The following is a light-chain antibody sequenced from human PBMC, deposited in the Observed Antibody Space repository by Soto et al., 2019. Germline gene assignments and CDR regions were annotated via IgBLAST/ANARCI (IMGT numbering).Light chain of an antibody. CDR2: EVT. Sequence: QSVLTQPASVSGSPGQSITISCTGTGSDVGGYDYVSWYQHHPGKAPKVMIYEVTNRPSGVSNRFSGSKSGNTASLTISGLLAEDEADYYCSSYTSSSTDVFAPGT. J-gene: IGLJ1*01. V-gene: IGLV2-14*01. CDR1: GSDVGGYDY. CDR3: SSYTSSSTDV.